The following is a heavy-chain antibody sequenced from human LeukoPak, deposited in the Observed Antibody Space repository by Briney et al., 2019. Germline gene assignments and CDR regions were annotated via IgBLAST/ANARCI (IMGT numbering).Heavy chain of an antibody. Sequence: GGSLRLSCEASGSGFTFGNLGMSWVRQAPGKGLEWLSGISGSGYYTYYADSVKGRFTISRDNSKNTLYIEMNSLRAEDTAVYYCAKDGSWGDYYFYFYMDVWGKGTTVTVSS. CDR1: GSGFTFGNLG. CDR3: AKDGSWGDYYFYFYMDV. J-gene: IGHJ6*03. V-gene: IGHV3-23*01. D-gene: IGHD3-16*01. CDR2: ISGSGYYT.